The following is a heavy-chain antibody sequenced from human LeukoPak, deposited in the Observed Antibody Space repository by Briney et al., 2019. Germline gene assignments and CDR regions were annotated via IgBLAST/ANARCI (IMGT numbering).Heavy chain of an antibody. D-gene: IGHD5-18*01. Sequence: GGSLGLSCAASGFTFSSYWMSWVRQAPGKGLEWVANIKQDGSEKYYVDSVKGRFTISRDNAKNSLFLQMNSLSAEDTAVYYCARGASGIQLWFFDPWGQGTLVSVSS. J-gene: IGHJ5*02. CDR3: ARGASGIQLWFFDP. CDR1: GFTFSSYW. CDR2: IKQDGSEK. V-gene: IGHV3-7*01.